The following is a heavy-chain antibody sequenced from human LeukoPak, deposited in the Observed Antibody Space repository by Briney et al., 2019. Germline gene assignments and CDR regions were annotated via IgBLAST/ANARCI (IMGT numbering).Heavy chain of an antibody. D-gene: IGHD3-3*01. J-gene: IGHJ4*02. V-gene: IGHV7-4-1*02. CDR1: GYTFTSYA. Sequence: ASVKVPCKASGYTFTSYAMNWVRQAPGQGLEWMGWINTNTGNPTYAQGFTGRFVFSLDTSVSTAYLQISSLKAEDTAVYYCARDDYDFWSGSSPAYFDYWGQGTLVTVSS. CDR2: INTNTGNP. CDR3: ARDDYDFWSGSSPAYFDY.